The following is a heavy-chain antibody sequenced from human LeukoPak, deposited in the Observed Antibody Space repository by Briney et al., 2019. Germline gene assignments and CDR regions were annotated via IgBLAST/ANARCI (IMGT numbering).Heavy chain of an antibody. J-gene: IGHJ4*02. CDR1: GFTFSSYS. Sequence: GGSLRLSCAASGFTFSSYSMNWVRQAPGKGLEWVSSISSSSYIYYADSVKGRFTISRDNPKNSLYLQMHSLSAEHTAVYYCARRPEMATISAYGVYFDYWGQGTLVTVSS. V-gene: IGHV3-21*01. CDR3: ARRPEMATISAYGVYFDY. D-gene: IGHD5-12*01. CDR2: ISSSSYI.